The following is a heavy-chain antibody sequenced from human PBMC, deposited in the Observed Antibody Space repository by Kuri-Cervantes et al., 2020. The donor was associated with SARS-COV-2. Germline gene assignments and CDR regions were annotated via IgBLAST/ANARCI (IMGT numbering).Heavy chain of an antibody. V-gene: IGHV3-7*01. D-gene: IGHD6-19*01. CDR1: GFTFSSYR. J-gene: IGHJ4*02. CDR3: ARDMAVHYYFDY. CDR2: IKQDGSEK. Sequence: GGSLRLSCAASGFTFSSYRMSWVRQAPGKGGEWVANIKQDGSEKYYVDSVKGRFTISRDNAKNSLYLQMNSLRAEDTAVYYCARDMAVHYYFDYWGQGTLVTVSS.